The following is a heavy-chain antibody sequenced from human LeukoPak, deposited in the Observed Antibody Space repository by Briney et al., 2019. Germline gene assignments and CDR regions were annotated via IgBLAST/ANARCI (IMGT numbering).Heavy chain of an antibody. D-gene: IGHD6-25*01. CDR1: GGSISSYY. V-gene: IGHV4-59*08. CDR2: IYYSGST. CDR3: ARQGGGFWYFDL. Sequence: SETLSLTCTVSGGSISSYYWSWIRQPPGKGLEWIGYIYYSGSTNYNPSLKSRVTISVDTSKNQFSLKLSSVTAADTAVYYCARQGGGFWYFDLWGRGTLVTVSA. J-gene: IGHJ2*01.